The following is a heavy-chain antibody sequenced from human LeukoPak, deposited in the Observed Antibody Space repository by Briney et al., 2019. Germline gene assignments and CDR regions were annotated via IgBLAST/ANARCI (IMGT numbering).Heavy chain of an antibody. J-gene: IGHJ4*02. V-gene: IGHV1-18*01. Sequence: ASVKVSCKASGYTFTSYGISWVRQAPGQGLAWMGWISAYNGNTNYAQKLQGRVTMTTDTSTSTAYMELRSLRSDDTAVYYCARVSSSWYSGYFDYWGQGTLVTVSS. CDR1: GYTFTSYG. CDR3: ARVSSSWYSGYFDY. CDR2: ISAYNGNT. D-gene: IGHD6-13*01.